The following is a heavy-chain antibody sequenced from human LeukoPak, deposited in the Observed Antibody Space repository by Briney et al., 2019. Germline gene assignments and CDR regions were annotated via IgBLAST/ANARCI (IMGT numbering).Heavy chain of an antibody. CDR3: ARAGSSGWSGLASSYYYYGMDV. D-gene: IGHD6-19*01. CDR2: IHHSGST. CDR1: GGSVRSDSYY. J-gene: IGHJ6*02. V-gene: IGHV4-61*03. Sequence: SETLSLTCTVSGGSVRSDSYYWSWIRQPPGKGLEWIGEIHHSGSTNYNPSLKSRVTISVDVSKNHFALSLSSVTAADTAVYYCARAGSSGWSGLASSYYYYGMDVWGQGTTVTVSS.